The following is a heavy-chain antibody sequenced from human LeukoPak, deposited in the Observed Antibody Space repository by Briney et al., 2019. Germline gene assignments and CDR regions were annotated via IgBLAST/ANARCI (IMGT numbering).Heavy chain of an antibody. CDR3: ARGPRDGIVVVPAAQTNWFDP. V-gene: IGHV1-8*03. CDR2: MNPNSGNT. D-gene: IGHD2-2*01. J-gene: IGHJ5*02. CDR1: GYTFTSYG. Sequence: ASVKVSCKASGYTFTSYGISWVRQAPGQGLEWMGWMNPNSGNTGYAQKFQGRVTITRNTSISTAYMELSSLRSEDTAVYYCARGPRDGIVVVPAAQTNWFDPWGQGTLVTVSS.